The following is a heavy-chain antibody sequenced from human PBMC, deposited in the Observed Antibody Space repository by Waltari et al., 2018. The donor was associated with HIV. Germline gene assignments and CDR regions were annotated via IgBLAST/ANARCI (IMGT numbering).Heavy chain of an antibody. D-gene: IGHD3-22*01. CDR3: ARDSNPSYYYDSSSFDY. Sequence: EVQLVESGGGLVQPGGSLRLSCAASGFTFSSYWMSWVRQAPGKGLEWVANIKQDGSEKYDVDALKGRFTNSRDNAKNSLYLQMNSLRAEDTAVYYCARDSNPSYYYDSSSFDYWGQGTLVTVSS. J-gene: IGHJ4*02. CDR2: IKQDGSEK. CDR1: GFTFSSYW. V-gene: IGHV3-7*01.